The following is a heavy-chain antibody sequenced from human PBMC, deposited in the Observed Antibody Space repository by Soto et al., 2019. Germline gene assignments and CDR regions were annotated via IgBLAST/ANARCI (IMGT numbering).Heavy chain of an antibody. V-gene: IGHV1-69*01. J-gene: IGHJ4*02. CDR1: GGTFSSYA. CDR3: ALDTVVVPADEVGYFDY. D-gene: IGHD2-2*03. CDR2: IIPIFGTA. Sequence: QVQLVQSGAEVKKPGSSVKVSCKASGGTFSSYAISWVRQAPGQGLEWMGGIIPIFGTANYAQKFQGRVTITADESTSTAYMELSSLRSEDTAVYYCALDTVVVPADEVGYFDYWGQGTLVTVSS.